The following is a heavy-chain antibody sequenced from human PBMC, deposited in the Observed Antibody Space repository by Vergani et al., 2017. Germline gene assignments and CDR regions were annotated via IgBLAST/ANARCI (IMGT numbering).Heavy chain of an antibody. V-gene: IGHV4-39*01. CDR3: ARQKEQLVPGNYYYYYYMDV. D-gene: IGHD6-19*01. Sequence: QLQLQESDPGLVKPSETLSLTCTVSGSSIRSTFYYWGWIRQPPGKGLEWIGTIYYSGSTYYNPSLKSRVTISVDTSKNQFSLKLNSVTAADTAVYYCARQKEQLVPGNYYYYYYMDVWGQGTLVTVS. J-gene: IGHJ6*03. CDR1: GSSIRSTFYY. CDR2: IYYSGST.